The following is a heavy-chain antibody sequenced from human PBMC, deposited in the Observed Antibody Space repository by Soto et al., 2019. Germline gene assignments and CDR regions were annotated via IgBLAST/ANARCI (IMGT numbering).Heavy chain of an antibody. CDR2: ISGSGGST. V-gene: IGHV3-23*01. J-gene: IGHJ4*02. Sequence: EVQLLESGGGLVQPGGSLRLSCAASGFTFSSYAMRWVRQAPGKGLEWVSAISGSGGSTYYADSVKGRFTISRDNSKNTLYLQMNSMRAEDTDVYSCARRGSGSYYDYWGQGTLVTVSS. CDR3: ARRGSGSYYDY. CDR1: GFTFSSYA. D-gene: IGHD1-26*01.